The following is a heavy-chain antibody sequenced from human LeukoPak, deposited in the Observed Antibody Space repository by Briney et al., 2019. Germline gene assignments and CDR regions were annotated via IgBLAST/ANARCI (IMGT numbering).Heavy chain of an antibody. CDR1: GFTFRNYA. CDR2: ISGSGDVS. CDR3: AKMWSWEFDS. J-gene: IGHJ4*02. Sequence: PGGSLRLSCAASGFTFRNYAMTWVRQAPGKGLEWVSAISGSGDVSYYADSVKGRFTISRDSSKNTLYLRMNNLRAEDTALYYCAKMWSWEFDSWGQGTLVTVSS. V-gene: IGHV3-23*01. D-gene: IGHD3-10*01.